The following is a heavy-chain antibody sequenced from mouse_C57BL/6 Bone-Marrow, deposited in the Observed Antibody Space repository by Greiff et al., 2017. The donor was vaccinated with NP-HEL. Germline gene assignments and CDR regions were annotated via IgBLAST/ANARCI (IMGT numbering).Heavy chain of an antibody. CDR2: ISDGGSYT. D-gene: IGHD1-1*01. Sequence: EVNVVESGGGLVKPGGSLKLSCAASGFTFSSYAMSWVRQTPEKRLEWVATISDGGSYTYYPDNVKGRFTISRDNAKNNLYLQMSHLKSEDTAMYYCARDDYYGTPFDYWGQGTTLTVSS. CDR3: ARDDYYGTPFDY. CDR1: GFTFSSYA. J-gene: IGHJ2*01. V-gene: IGHV5-4*01.